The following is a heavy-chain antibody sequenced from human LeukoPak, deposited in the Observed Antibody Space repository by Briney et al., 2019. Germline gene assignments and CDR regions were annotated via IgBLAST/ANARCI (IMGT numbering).Heavy chain of an antibody. D-gene: IGHD5-18*01. V-gene: IGHV1-46*01. CDR2: VNPSAGST. CDR1: GYTFTSYY. J-gene: IGHJ4*02. CDR3: ARGGLQLLAPLDY. Sequence: ASVNVSCKASGYTFTSYYMLRVRQPPAQGLAWMGIVNPSAGSTSYAQKFQGRVTMTRDTSTSTVYMELSSLRSEDTAVYYCARGGLQLLAPLDYWGQGTLVTVSS.